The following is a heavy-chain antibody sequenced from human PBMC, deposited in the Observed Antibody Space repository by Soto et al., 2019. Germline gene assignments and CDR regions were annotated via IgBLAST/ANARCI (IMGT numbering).Heavy chain of an antibody. CDR3: AAYRHSNKFYGMDV. J-gene: IGHJ6*02. V-gene: IGHV3-23*01. CDR1: GFPFSNSG. Sequence: VGSLRLSCAASGFPFSNSGMTWVRQAPGKGLEWVSHITGSGGSTYYADSVKGRFTIYIDNSKNTLYLQMNSLSAEDTAEYYCAAYRHSNKFYGMDVWGQGNTITISS. CDR2: ITGSGGST. D-gene: IGHD5-18*01.